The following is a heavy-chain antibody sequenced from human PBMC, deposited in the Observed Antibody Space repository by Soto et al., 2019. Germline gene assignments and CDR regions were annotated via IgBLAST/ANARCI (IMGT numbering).Heavy chain of an antibody. D-gene: IGHD3-22*01. CDR3: ARGLWGYYDSSGYLDY. V-gene: IGHV4-34*01. CDR2: INHSGST. J-gene: IGHJ4*02. Sequence: SETLSLTCAVYGGSFSGYYWSWIRQPPGKGLEWIGEINHSGSTNYNPSLKSRVIISVDTSKNQFSLKLSSVTAADTAVYYCARGLWGYYDSSGYLDYWGQGTLVTVSS. CDR1: GGSFSGYY.